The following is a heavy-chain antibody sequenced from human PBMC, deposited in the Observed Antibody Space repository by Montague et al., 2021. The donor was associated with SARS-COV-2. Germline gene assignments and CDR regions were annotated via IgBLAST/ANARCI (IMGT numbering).Heavy chain of an antibody. CDR2: YSNKGIT. CDR1: GSSVRSDYY. CDR3: ARYSPLGFESPDTFDI. V-gene: IGHV4-38-2*02. Sequence: SETLSLTCTVSGSSVRSDYYWAWIRQRPGKGLEWIGSYSNKGITDYNPSLRSRVTLSVDTSKNQISLLLTSVAAADTAVYYCARYSPLGFESPDTFDIWGRGTMVTVSS. D-gene: IGHD3-9*01. J-gene: IGHJ3*02.